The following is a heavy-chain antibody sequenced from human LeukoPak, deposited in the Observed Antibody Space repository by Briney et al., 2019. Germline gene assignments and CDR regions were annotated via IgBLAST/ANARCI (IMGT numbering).Heavy chain of an antibody. Sequence: PGGSLRLSCAASGFTFSSYGMHWVRQAPGKGLEWVAFIRYDGSNKYYADSVKGRFTISRDNAKNSLYLQMNSLRAEDTAVYYCARDPSYYDSSGYLAEYFQHWGQGTLVTVSS. CDR1: GFTFSSYG. CDR3: ARDPSYYDSSGYLAEYFQH. CDR2: IRYDGSNK. V-gene: IGHV3-30*02. J-gene: IGHJ1*01. D-gene: IGHD3-22*01.